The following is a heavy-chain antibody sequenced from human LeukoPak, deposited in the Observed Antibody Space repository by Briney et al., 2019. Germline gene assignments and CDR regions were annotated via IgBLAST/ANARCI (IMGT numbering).Heavy chain of an antibody. D-gene: IGHD6-19*01. J-gene: IGHJ4*02. CDR2: IYHSGST. V-gene: IGHV4-30-2*01. CDR1: GGSISSGDYS. Sequence: SETLSLTCAVSGGSISSGDYSWSWIRQPPGKGLEWIGYIYHSGSTYYNPSLKSRVTISVDKSKNQFSLKLRSVTAADTAVYYCARAPTPSIAVAGYYFDCWGQGTLVTVSS. CDR3: ARAPTPSIAVAGYYFDC.